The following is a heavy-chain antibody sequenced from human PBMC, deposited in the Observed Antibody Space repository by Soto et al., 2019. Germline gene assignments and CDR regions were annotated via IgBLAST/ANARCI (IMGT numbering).Heavy chain of an antibody. CDR2: ISYDGSNK. CDR3: ARDYDSSGYYGTIFDY. Sequence: SLRLSCAASGFTFSSYAMHWVRQAPGKGLEWVAVISYDGSNKYYADSVKGRFTISRDNSKNTLYLQMNSLRAEDTAVYYCARDYDSSGYYGTIFDYWRQGTLVTVSS. J-gene: IGHJ4*02. CDR1: GFTFSSYA. V-gene: IGHV3-30-3*01. D-gene: IGHD3-22*01.